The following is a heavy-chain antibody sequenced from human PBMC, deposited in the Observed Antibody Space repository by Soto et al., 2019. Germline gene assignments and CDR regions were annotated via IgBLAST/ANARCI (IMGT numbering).Heavy chain of an antibody. V-gene: IGHV3-11*06. CDR1: GFTFSDSY. CDR2: ISSTSSFT. CDR3: ARRDGYNYLDF. Sequence: QVQLVESGGGLVKPGGSLRLSCVASGFTFSDSYMSWVRQAPGKGLEWGSYISSTSSFTDYAESVKGRFIISRDNAKNSLFLQMNSLRAEDTALYYCARRDGYNYLDFWGQGTLVSVSS. D-gene: IGHD5-12*01. J-gene: IGHJ4*02.